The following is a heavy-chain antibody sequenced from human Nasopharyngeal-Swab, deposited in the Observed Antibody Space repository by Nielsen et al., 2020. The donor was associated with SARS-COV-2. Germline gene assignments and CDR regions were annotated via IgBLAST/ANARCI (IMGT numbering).Heavy chain of an antibody. D-gene: IGHD3-9*01. CDR2: IYPGDSDT. V-gene: IGHV5-51*01. J-gene: IGHJ6*03. CDR1: GYSFTSYW. Sequence: GGSLTLSCKGSGYSFTSYWIGWVRQMPGKGLEWMGIIYPGDSDTRYSPSFQGQVTISADKSISTAYLQWSSLKASDTAMYYCARQRGRNYDILTGAYYYYYYMDVWGKGTTVTVSS. CDR3: ARQRGRNYDILTGAYYYYYYMDV.